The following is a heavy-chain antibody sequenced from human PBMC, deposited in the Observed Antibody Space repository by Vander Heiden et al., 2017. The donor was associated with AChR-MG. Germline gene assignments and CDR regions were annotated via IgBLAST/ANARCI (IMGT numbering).Heavy chain of an antibody. D-gene: IGHD3-16*01. V-gene: IGHV1-69*06. CDR2: IIPIFGTA. CDR3: ARDRDYVYRHYMDV. CDR1: GGTFSSYA. Sequence: QAQLVQSEAEVKKPGSSVKVSCKASGGTFSSYAISWVRQAPGQGLEWMGGIIPIFGTANYAQKFQGRVTITADKSTSTAYMELSSLRSEDTAVYYCARDRDYVYRHYMDVWGKGTTVTVSS. J-gene: IGHJ6*03.